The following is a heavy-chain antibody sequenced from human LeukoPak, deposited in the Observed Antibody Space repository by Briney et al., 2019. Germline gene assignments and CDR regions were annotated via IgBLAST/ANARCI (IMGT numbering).Heavy chain of an antibody. Sequence: SETLSLTCAVYGGSFSGYYWSWIRQPPGKGLEWIGGINHSGSTNYNPSLKSRVTISVDTSKNQFSLKLTSLTAADTAVYYCARGRRWWGQGSLVTVSS. CDR3: ARGRRW. CDR2: INHSGST. J-gene: IGHJ4*02. CDR1: GGSFSGYY. D-gene: IGHD5-24*01. V-gene: IGHV4-34*01.